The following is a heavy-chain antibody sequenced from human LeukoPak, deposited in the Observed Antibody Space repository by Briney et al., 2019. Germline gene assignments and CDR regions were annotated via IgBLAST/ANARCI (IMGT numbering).Heavy chain of an antibody. Sequence: SETLFLTCSVSGGSISSSHYCWNWVRQPAGKGLEWIGRISSSGSTTYSPSLQSRVTMSVGTSNNHFSLRLTSVTAAATALYFCTILVVADSDAFEIWGQGTMVTVSS. D-gene: IGHD2-15*01. CDR1: GGSISSSHYC. CDR2: ISSSGST. J-gene: IGHJ3*02. CDR3: TILVVADSDAFEI. V-gene: IGHV4-61*02.